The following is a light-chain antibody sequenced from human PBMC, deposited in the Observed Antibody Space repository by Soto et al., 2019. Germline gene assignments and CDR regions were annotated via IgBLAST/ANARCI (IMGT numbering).Light chain of an antibody. CDR3: QQYNSYSQT. V-gene: IGKV1-5*01. CDR1: QSISSW. CDR2: DAS. Sequence: DIQMTQSPSTLSASVGDRVTITCRASQSISSWLAWYQQKPGKAPKLLTYDASSLESGAPSRFSGSGSGTEFTLTISSLQPDDFATYDCQQYNSYSQTFGQGTKVESK. J-gene: IGKJ1*01.